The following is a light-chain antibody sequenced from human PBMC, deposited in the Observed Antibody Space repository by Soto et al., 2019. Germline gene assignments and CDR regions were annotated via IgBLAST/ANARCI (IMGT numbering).Light chain of an antibody. V-gene: IGKV3-20*01. Sequence: EIVLTQSPGTLSLSPGERATLSCRASQSVSSSYLAWYQQKPGQAPRLLIYGASSRATGIPDRFSGSGSGTDFTLTISRLEPEDFAVYDCQQYGSTPPYTVGQGTKLEIK. CDR3: QQYGSTPPYT. CDR1: QSVSSSY. CDR2: GAS. J-gene: IGKJ2*01.